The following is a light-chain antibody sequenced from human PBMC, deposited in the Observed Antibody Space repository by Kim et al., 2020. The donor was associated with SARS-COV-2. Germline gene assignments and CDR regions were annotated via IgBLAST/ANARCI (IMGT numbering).Light chain of an antibody. Sequence: GQSITISCTGTSSDVGSYNLVSWYQQQPGKAPKLVIYEVGKRPSGVSNRFSGSKSGNTASLTISGLQAEDEADYYCCSYAGSSTLVFGGGTQLTVL. CDR1: SSDVGSYNL. J-gene: IGLJ3*02. CDR2: EVG. V-gene: IGLV2-23*02. CDR3: CSYAGSSTLV.